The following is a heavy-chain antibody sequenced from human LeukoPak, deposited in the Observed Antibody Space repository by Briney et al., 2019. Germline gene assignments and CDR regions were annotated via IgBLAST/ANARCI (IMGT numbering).Heavy chain of an antibody. CDR3: AIGGVIWRMDV. Sequence: PGGSLRLSCAVSGFTVTSNYMSWVRQAPGKGLEWVSVVYPGGFTYHADSVKGRFTISRDTSKNTVYLQMNSLRAEDTAVSYCAIGGVIWRMDVWGQGTTVTVSS. D-gene: IGHD2/OR15-2a*01. CDR2: VYPGGFT. CDR1: GFTVTSNY. V-gene: IGHV3-66*01. J-gene: IGHJ6*02.